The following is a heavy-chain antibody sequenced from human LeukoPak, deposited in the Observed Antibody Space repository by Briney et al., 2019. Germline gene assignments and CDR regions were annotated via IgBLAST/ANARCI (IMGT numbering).Heavy chain of an antibody. CDR1: GFTFSNYW. Sequence: GGSLRLSCAASGFTFSNYWMSWVRQAPGKGLEWVANIKEDGSGKYYVDSVKGRFTISRDNAKNSLYLQMNSLRAEDTAVYYCARGLYSSGWYEKFDPWGQGTLVTVSS. J-gene: IGHJ5*02. CDR3: ARGLYSSGWYEKFDP. D-gene: IGHD6-19*01. V-gene: IGHV3-7*03. CDR2: IKEDGSGK.